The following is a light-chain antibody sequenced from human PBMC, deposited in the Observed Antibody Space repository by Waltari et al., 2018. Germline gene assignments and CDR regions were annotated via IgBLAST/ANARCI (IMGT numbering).Light chain of an antibody. CDR1: QSLLHSDGRAR. J-gene: IGKJ1*01. CDR3: MQNIQLPT. CDR2: EVS. V-gene: IGKV2D-29*02. Sequence: EIVMTQAPLSLSVTPGQPASMSCKSSQSLLHSDGRARVYWYLHKPGQSPQLMISEVSNRFSGGTERFSGSGSGTDFTLKISRVEAEDVGVYFCMQNIQLPTFGQGTKVEIE.